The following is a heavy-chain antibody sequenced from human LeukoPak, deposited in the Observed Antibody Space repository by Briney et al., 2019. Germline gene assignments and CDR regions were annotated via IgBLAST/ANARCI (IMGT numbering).Heavy chain of an antibody. CDR2: INHSGST. V-gene: IGHV4-34*01. J-gene: IGHJ4*02. CDR1: GGSFSGYY. D-gene: IGHD1-1*01. Sequence: SETLSLTCAVYGGSFSGYYWSWIRQPPGKGLEWIGEINHSGSTNYNPSLKSRVTISVDTSKNQFSLKLSSVTAADTAVYYCARGRSDLERDRDFDYWGQGTLVTVSS. CDR3: ARGRSDLERDRDFDY.